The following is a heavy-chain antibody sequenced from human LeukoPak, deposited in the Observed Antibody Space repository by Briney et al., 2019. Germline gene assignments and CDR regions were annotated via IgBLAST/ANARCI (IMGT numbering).Heavy chain of an antibody. CDR1: GFTFSNAW. CDR2: IKSKTDGGTT. Sequence: PGGSLRLSCAASGFTFSNAWMSWVRQAPGKGLEWVGRIKSKTDGGTTDYAAPVKGRFTISRDDSSTTLYLQMNSLETEDTAVYYCTTIALRGYTYDVKNWYFDLWGRGTLVTVSS. CDR3: TTIALRGYTYDVKNWYFDL. J-gene: IGHJ2*01. D-gene: IGHD5-18*01. V-gene: IGHV3-15*01.